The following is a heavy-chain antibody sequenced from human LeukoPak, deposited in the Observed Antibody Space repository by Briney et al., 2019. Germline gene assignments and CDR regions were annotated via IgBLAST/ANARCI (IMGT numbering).Heavy chain of an antibody. J-gene: IGHJ5*02. CDR3: ARDLDSSSWYILWFDP. CDR2: IYSGGST. CDR1: GFTVSSNY. D-gene: IGHD6-13*01. V-gene: IGHV3-66*02. Sequence: PGGSLRLSCAASGFTVSSNYMSWVRQAPGKGLEWVSVIYSGGSTYYADSVKGRFTISRDNSKNTLFLQMNSLRTEDTAVYYCARDLDSSSWYILWFDPCVQGPLVIVSS.